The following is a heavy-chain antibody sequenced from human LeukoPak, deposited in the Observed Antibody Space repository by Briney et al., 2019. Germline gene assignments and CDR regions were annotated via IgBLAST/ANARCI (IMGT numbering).Heavy chain of an antibody. CDR2: LSGSGART. CDR1: GFIFSNYA. CDR3: AKDRVYSGYDCFDY. J-gene: IGHJ4*02. D-gene: IGHD5-12*01. V-gene: IGHV3-23*01. Sequence: GGSLRLSCAASGFIFSNYAVNWVRQAPGKGLEWVSGLSGSGARTYYADSVKGRFTISRDDSKNTLYLQMNSLRAEDTAVYYCAKDRVYSGYDCFDYWGQGTLVTVSS.